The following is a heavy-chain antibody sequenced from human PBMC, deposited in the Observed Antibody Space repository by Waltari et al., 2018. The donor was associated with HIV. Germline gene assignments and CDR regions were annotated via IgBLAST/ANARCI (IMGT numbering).Heavy chain of an antibody. Sequence: QLQLQQSGPGLVKPSETLSLICTVSGGSISTSGYYWGWIRQPPGKGLEWIGSIYYSGNTHDNPSRKSRVTRSADTSMNRFSLWLSSVTAADAAVYYCARRPYCSSASCYPSDARGAFDIWGQGTMVTVSS. CDR2: IYYSGNT. CDR3: ARRPYCSSASCYPSDARGAFDI. V-gene: IGHV4-39*01. CDR1: GGSISTSGYY. J-gene: IGHJ3*02. D-gene: IGHD2-15*01.